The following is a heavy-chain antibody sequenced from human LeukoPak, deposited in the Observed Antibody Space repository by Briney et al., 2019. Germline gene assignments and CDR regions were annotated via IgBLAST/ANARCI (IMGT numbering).Heavy chain of an antibody. J-gene: IGHJ4*02. CDR2: ISYDGSNK. V-gene: IGHV3-30*18. D-gene: IGHD3-22*01. CDR1: GFTFSSYG. Sequence: GGSLGLSCAASGFTFSSYGMHWVRQAPGEGLEWVAVISYDGSNKYYADSVKGRFTISRDNSKNTLYLQMNSLRAEDTAVYYCAKDTYYYDSSGYPGYWGQGTLVTVSS. CDR3: AKDTYYYDSSGYPGY.